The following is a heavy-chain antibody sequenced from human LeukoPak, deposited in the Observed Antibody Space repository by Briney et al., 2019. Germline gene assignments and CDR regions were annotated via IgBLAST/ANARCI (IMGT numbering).Heavy chain of an antibody. V-gene: IGHV7-4-1*02. CDR3: AREYIDPPLGDFDSASYIDY. D-gene: IGHD3-10*01. Sequence: ASVKVSCKASGYTFISYVMNWVRQAPGQGLEWMGWINTHTGNPTYAQGFTGRFVFSLDTSVSTAYLQISSLKAEDTAVYYCAREYIDPPLGDFDSASYIDYWGQGTLVTVSS. CDR1: GYTFISYV. CDR2: INTHTGNP. J-gene: IGHJ4*02.